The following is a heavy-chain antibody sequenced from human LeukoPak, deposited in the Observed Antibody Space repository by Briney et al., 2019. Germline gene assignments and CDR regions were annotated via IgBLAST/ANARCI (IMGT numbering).Heavy chain of an antibody. D-gene: IGHD6-19*01. Sequence: SETLSLTCAVAGGSISSSNWWSWVRQPPRKGLEWIGEIYHSGSTNYNPSLKSRVTIAVDKSKNQFSLKLSSVTAADTAVYYCASRYSSGWYDYWGQGTLVTVSS. V-gene: IGHV4-4*02. CDR1: GGSISSSNW. CDR2: IYHSGST. CDR3: ASRYSSGWYDY. J-gene: IGHJ4*02.